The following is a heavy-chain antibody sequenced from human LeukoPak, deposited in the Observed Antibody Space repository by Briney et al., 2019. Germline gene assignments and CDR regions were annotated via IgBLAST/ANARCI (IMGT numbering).Heavy chain of an antibody. Sequence: SETLSLTCTVSGGSISSSSYYWGWIRQPPGKGLGWIGSIYYSGSTYYNPSLKSRVTISVDTSKNQFSLKLSSVTAADTAVYYCARHPARRGGPPTLKRSPLVFPPDYWGQGTLVTVSS. CDR1: GGSISSSSYY. CDR2: IYYSGST. V-gene: IGHV4-39*01. D-gene: IGHD2-15*01. J-gene: IGHJ4*02. CDR3: ARHPARRGGPPTLKRSPLVFPPDY.